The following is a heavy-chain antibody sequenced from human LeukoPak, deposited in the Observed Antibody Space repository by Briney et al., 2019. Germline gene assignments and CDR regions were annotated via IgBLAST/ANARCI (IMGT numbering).Heavy chain of an antibody. Sequence: ASVKVSCKASGYTFTSYYMHWVRQAPGQGLEWMGIINPSGGSTSYAQKFQGRVTMTRDTSTSTVYMELSSLRSEDTAVYYCARDLGYCSSTSCYNYYYYYGMDVWGQGTTVTVSS. CDR2: INPSGGST. D-gene: IGHD2-2*02. V-gene: IGHV1-46*01. J-gene: IGHJ6*02. CDR3: ARDLGYCSSTSCYNYYYYYGMDV. CDR1: GYTFTSYY.